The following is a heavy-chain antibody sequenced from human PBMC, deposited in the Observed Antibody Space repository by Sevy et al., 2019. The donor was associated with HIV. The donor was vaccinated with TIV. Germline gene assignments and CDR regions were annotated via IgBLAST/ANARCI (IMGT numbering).Heavy chain of an antibody. V-gene: IGHV1-69*13. CDR3: SRVYSCGGACYYFDY. CDR2: IITSAGKG. Sequence: ASVKVSCRTFGGTFRSYIIAWMRQAPGQGLEWMGGIITSAGKGNYAQKFRGRVTITADDSTSTTYMEMSSLRSEDTAIYYCSRVYSCGGACYYFDYWGQGTLVTVSS. D-gene: IGHD2-21*02. J-gene: IGHJ4*02. CDR1: GGTFRSYI.